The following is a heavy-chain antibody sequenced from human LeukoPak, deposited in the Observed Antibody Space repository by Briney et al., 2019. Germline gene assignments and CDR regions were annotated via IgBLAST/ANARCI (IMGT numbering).Heavy chain of an antibody. V-gene: IGHV1-69*04. CDR1: GYTFTSYG. Sequence: ASVKVSCKASGYTFTSYGISWVRQAPGQGLEWMGRIIPILGIANYAQKFQGRVTITADKSTSTAYMELSSLRSEDTAVYYCAREGYDSSGTYSLWGQGTLVTVSS. CDR3: AREGYDSSGTYSL. CDR2: IIPILGIA. D-gene: IGHD3-22*01. J-gene: IGHJ4*02.